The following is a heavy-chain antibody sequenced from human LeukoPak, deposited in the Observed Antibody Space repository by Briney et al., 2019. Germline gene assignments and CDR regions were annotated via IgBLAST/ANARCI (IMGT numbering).Heavy chain of an antibody. CDR2: IKQDGSEK. J-gene: IGHJ5*02. D-gene: IGHD3-10*01. V-gene: IGHV3-7*01. CDR3: SRALYYYGSGGSWFDP. CDR1: GFTFSTYW. Sequence: SGGSLRLSCAASGFTFSTYWMNWVRQAPGKGLEWVANIKQDGSEKYYVDSVKGRFTISRDNAKNSLYLQMNSLRAEDTAVYYCSRALYYYGSGGSWFDPWGQGTLVTVSS.